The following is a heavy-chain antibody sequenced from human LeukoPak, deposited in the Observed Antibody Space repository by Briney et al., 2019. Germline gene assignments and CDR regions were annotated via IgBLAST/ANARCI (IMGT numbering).Heavy chain of an antibody. CDR1: GFTVSSNY. Sequence: GGSLRLSCAVSGFTVSSNYMSWIRQAPGKGLEWVSYISSSSDYTKYADSVKGRFTISRDNAKNTLYLQMNSLRAEETAVYYCASGYDILTGIAYWGQGTLVTVSS. D-gene: IGHD3-9*01. V-gene: IGHV3-11*03. J-gene: IGHJ4*02. CDR2: ISSSSDYT. CDR3: ASGYDILTGIAY.